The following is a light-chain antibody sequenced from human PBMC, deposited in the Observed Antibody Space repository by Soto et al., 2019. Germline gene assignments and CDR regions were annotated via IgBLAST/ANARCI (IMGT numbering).Light chain of an antibody. Sequence: QSVLTQPPSASGTPGQRVTISCSGSSSNIGSNTVNWYQQLPGTAPKLLIYYTNQRPSGVPDRFSGSKSGTSASLAISGLQSEDEAHYYCAAWDDSLNGRVFGGGTKLTVL. CDR1: SSNIGSNT. J-gene: IGLJ3*02. CDR2: YTN. V-gene: IGLV1-44*01. CDR3: AAWDDSLNGRV.